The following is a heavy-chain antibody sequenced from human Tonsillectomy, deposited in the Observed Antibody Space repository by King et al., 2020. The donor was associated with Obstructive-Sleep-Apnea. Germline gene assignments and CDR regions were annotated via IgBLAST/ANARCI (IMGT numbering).Heavy chain of an antibody. Sequence: QLVQSGPEVKKPGTSVKVSCKASGFTFTGSAMQWVRQARGQRLEWIGWIVVGSGNTNYAQKFQERVTITRDMSTSTAYMELSSLRSEDTAMYYCAAAGGYRYGFGFDIWGQGTMVTVSS. CDR3: AAAGGYRYGFGFDI. CDR1: GFTFTGSA. J-gene: IGHJ3*02. V-gene: IGHV1-58*02. D-gene: IGHD5-18*01. CDR2: IVVGSGNT.